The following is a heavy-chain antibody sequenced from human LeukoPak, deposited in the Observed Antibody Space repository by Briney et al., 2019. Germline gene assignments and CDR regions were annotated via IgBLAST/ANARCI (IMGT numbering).Heavy chain of an antibody. J-gene: IGHJ4*02. CDR3: ARFNYYASSGYYYPFDY. CDR1: GGSISSYY. CDR2: IYYSGTT. D-gene: IGHD3-22*01. Sequence: SETLSLTCTVSGGSISSYYWSWIRQPPGKGLEWIGYIYYSGTTNYNPSLKSRVTISVDTSKNQFSLKLSSVTAADTAVYYCARFNYYASSGYYYPFDYWGQGTLVTVSS. V-gene: IGHV4-59*01.